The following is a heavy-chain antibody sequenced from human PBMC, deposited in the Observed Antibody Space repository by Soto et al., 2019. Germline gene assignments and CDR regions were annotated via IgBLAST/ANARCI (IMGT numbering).Heavy chain of an antibody. CDR1: GFTFSGSA. CDR3: THIYDFWSGDDQGGFDY. D-gene: IGHD3-3*01. CDR2: IRSKANSYAT. V-gene: IGHV3-73*01. Sequence: GESLRLSCAASGFTFSGSAMHWVRQASGKGLEWVGRIRSKANSYATAYAASVKGRFTISRDDSKNTAYLQMNSLKTEDTAVYYCTHIYDFWSGDDQGGFDYWGQGTLVTVSS. J-gene: IGHJ4*02.